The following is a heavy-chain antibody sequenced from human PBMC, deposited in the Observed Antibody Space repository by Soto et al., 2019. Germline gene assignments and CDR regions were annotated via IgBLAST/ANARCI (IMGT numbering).Heavy chain of an antibody. CDR3: AKTMRNCGGDCYLAPFDY. V-gene: IGHV3-43*01. J-gene: IGHJ4*02. CDR2: ISWDGGST. Sequence: EVQLVESGGVVVQPGGSLRLSCAASGFTFDDYTMHWVRQAPGKGLEWVSLISWDGGSTYYADSVTGRFTISRDNSKNSLYLQMNSLRTEDTALYYCAKTMRNCGGDCYLAPFDYWGQGTLVTVSS. D-gene: IGHD2-21*02. CDR1: GFTFDDYT.